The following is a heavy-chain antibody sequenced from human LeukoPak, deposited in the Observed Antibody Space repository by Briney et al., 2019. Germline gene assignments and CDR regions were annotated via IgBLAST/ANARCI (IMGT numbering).Heavy chain of an antibody. D-gene: IGHD3-16*02. CDR1: AFTFSSYS. CDR2: INSSSRDI. Sequence: GGSLSLSCAAYAFTFSSYSLNWVGQAPGKGREWVSSINSSSRDIYYADSVRGRFTISRDNAKNSLYLQMNSLRAEDTAVYYCARGYVPPGDYVWWSYRPLFYYYYGMDGWGEGTTVTVSP. CDR3: ARGYVPPGDYVWWSYRPLFYYYYGMDG. V-gene: IGHV3-21*01. J-gene: IGHJ6*04.